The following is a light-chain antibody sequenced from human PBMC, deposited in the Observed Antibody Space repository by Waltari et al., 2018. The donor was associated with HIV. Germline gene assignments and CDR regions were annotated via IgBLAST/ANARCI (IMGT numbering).Light chain of an antibody. CDR3: SSYAGINPVI. Sequence: QSALTQPPSASGSLGQSVTISCTGSSSDVGRYDYVSWYQQHPGKAPKLLIFEGKKRPSGGPDRFSGSKSGNTASLTVSGLQAEDEAEYSCSSYAGINPVIFGGGTTLTVL. V-gene: IGLV2-8*01. CDR2: EGK. J-gene: IGLJ2*01. CDR1: SSDVGRYDY.